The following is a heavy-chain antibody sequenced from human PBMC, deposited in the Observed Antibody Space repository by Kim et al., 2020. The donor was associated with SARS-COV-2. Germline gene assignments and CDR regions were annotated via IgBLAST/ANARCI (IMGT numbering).Heavy chain of an antibody. CDR1: GYTFTSYD. CDR2: MNPNRGNT. J-gene: IGHJ4*02. Sequence: ASVKVSCKASGYTFTSYDINWVRQATGQGLEWMGWMNPNRGNTGYAQKFQGRVTMTRNTSISTAYMELSSLRSEDTAMYYCARADRGVVGATVYYFDYWGQGTLVTVSS. V-gene: IGHV1-8*02. D-gene: IGHD1-26*01. CDR3: ARADRGVVGATVYYFDY.